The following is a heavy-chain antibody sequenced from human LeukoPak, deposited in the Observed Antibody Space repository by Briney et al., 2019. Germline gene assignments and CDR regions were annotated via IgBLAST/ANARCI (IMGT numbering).Heavy chain of an antibody. V-gene: IGHV1-18*04. CDR3: ARTSGSLRTDDAFDI. Sequence: ASVKVSCKASGYTFTNYYIHWVRQAPGQGLEWMGWISAYSGNTNYAQKVQGRVTMSTDTSTSTAYMELRSLRSDDTAVYYCARTSGSLRTDDAFDIWGQGTMVTVSS. CDR2: ISAYSGNT. CDR1: GYTFTNYY. J-gene: IGHJ3*02. D-gene: IGHD3-10*01.